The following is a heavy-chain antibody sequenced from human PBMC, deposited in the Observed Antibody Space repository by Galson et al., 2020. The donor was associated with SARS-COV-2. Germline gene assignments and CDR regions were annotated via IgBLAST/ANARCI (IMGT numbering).Heavy chain of an antibody. CDR3: ARDAFGPRDGYNYLEGYYYGMDV. CDR2: IYTSGST. Sequence: ASETLSLTCTVSGGSISSYYWSWIRQPAGKGLEWIGRIYTSGSTNYNPSLKSRVTMSVDTSKNQFSLKLSSVTAADTAVYYCARDAFGPRDGYNYLEGYYYGMDVWSQGTTVTVSS. CDR1: GGSISSYY. J-gene: IGHJ6*02. D-gene: IGHD5-12*01. V-gene: IGHV4-4*07.